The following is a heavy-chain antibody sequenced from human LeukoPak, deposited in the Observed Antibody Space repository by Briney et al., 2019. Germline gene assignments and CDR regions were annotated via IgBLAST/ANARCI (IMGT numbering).Heavy chain of an antibody. J-gene: IGHJ4*02. Sequence: GASVKVSCKTSGYTFTSYDINWVRQAPGQGLEWMGGILPIVNTADYAQKFQGRVTITADESTSTAYMDLSSLRSEDTAVYYCARLTIGDYGDRESGFDYWGQGTLVTVSS. D-gene: IGHD4-17*01. CDR1: GYTFTSYD. V-gene: IGHV1-69*13. CDR2: ILPIVNTA. CDR3: ARLTIGDYGDRESGFDY.